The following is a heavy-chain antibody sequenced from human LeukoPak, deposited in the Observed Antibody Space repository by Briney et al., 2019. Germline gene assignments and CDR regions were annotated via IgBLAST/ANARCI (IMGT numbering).Heavy chain of an antibody. V-gene: IGHV3-64D*06. J-gene: IGHJ4*02. CDR1: GFIFSNYG. Sequence: PGGSLRLSCSASGFIFSNYGMYWVRQALGKGLEFVSAISSDGDNTFYADSVKGRFTISRDNSKNTLYLQTSSLRGEDTAVYYCVRVNDYGDRNLYYFGYWGQGTLVTVSS. CDR2: ISSDGDNT. D-gene: IGHD4-17*01. CDR3: VRVNDYGDRNLYYFGY.